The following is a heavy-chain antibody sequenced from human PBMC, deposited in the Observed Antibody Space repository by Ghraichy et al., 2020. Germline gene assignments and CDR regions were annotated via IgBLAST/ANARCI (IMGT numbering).Heavy chain of an antibody. D-gene: IGHD5-12*01. CDR3: ARGWLRSYGMDV. CDR1: GYSISSGYY. Sequence: SETLSLTCTVSGYSISSGYYWGWIRQPPGKGLEWIGSIYHSGSTYYNPSLKSRVTISVDTSKNQFSLKLSSVTAADTAVYYCARGWLRSYGMDVWGQGTTVTVSS. CDR2: IYHSGST. J-gene: IGHJ6*02. V-gene: IGHV4-38-2*02.